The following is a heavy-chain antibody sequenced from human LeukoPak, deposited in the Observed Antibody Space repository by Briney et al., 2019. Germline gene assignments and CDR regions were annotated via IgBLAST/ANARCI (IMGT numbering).Heavy chain of an antibody. J-gene: IGHJ3*02. CDR1: GGSISSYY. CDR3: ARGGEGAFDI. CDR2: IYYSGST. V-gene: IGHV4-59*01. Sequence: PSETLSLTCTVSGGSISSYYLSWIRQPPGKGLEWIGYIYYSGSTNHNPSLKSRVTISVDTSKNQFSLKLSSVTAADTAVYYCARGGEGAFDIWGQGTMVTVSS.